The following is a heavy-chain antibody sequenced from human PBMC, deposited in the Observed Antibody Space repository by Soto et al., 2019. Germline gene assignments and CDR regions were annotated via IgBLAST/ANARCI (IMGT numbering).Heavy chain of an antibody. J-gene: IGHJ5*02. D-gene: IGHD1-1*01. Sequence: EAQMLESGGGSVQPGGSLRLSCAASGFTFSTYAVAWVRPSPGKGLEWVSSISKSGGDTWYADSVKGRFTISRDNSKNTLYLQMNSLRAEDTAVYYCARRPTATASWGQGTLVTVSS. CDR1: GFTFSTYA. V-gene: IGHV3-23*01. CDR3: ARRPTATAS. CDR2: ISKSGGDT.